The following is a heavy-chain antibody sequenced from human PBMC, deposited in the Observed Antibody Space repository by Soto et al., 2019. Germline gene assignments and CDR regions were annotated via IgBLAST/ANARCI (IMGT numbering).Heavy chain of an antibody. CDR1: GGSISSGGYY. Sequence: PSETLSLTCTVSGGSISSGGYYWNWIRQHPGKGLEWIGYIYYSGSTNYNPSLKSRVTISVDTSKNQFSLKLSSVTAADTAVYYCARGGYYDSSGYSGHWFDPWGQGTLVTVSS. CDR2: IYYSGST. CDR3: ARGGYYDSSGYSGHWFDP. J-gene: IGHJ5*02. V-gene: IGHV4-61*08. D-gene: IGHD3-22*01.